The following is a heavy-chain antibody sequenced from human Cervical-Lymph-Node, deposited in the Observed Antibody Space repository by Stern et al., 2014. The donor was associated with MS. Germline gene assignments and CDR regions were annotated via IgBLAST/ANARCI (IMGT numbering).Heavy chain of an antibody. CDR3: ARGDNPYYYYDMDV. CDR1: EGTFSSYS. V-gene: IGHV1-69*01. Sequence: QVQLGQSGAEVKKPGSSVKVSCKASEGTFSSYSISWVRQAPGQGLEWMGGIVPVFGTTHYAPKFQGRVTITADESTTTAYMELKSLRSEDTAVYYCARGDNPYYYYDMDVWGQGTTVTVSS. D-gene: IGHD3-9*01. J-gene: IGHJ6*02. CDR2: IVPVFGTT.